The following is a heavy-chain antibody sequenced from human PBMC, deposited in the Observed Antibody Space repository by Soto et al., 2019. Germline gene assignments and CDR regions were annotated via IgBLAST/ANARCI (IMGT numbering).Heavy chain of an antibody. Sequence: LSLTCTVSGGSISSYYWSWIRQPAGKGLEWIGRIYTSGSTNYNPSLKSRVTMSVDTSKNQFSLKLSSVTAADTAVYYCANLIPDGSGSYYRSFTQARFDYWGQGTLVTVSS. CDR3: ANLIPDGSGSYYRSFTQARFDY. J-gene: IGHJ4*02. V-gene: IGHV4-4*07. CDR1: GGSISSYY. D-gene: IGHD3-10*01. CDR2: IYTSGST.